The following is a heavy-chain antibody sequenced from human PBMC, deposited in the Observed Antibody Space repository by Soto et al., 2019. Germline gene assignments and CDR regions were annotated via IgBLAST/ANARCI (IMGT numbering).Heavy chain of an antibody. Sequence: VKVSCKASGYSFTNYDISWVRQAPGQGLEWMGWISPYNGDTNYAQKLQGRVTMTTDTSTSTAYMELRSLRSDDTAVYYCARYCSSTSCDHYFDYWGQGTLVTISS. CDR3: ARYCSSTSCDHYFDY. J-gene: IGHJ4*02. V-gene: IGHV1-18*01. CDR2: ISPYNGDT. CDR1: GYSFTNYD. D-gene: IGHD2-2*01.